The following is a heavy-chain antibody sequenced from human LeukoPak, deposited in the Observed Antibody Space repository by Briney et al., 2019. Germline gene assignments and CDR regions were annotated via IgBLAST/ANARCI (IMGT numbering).Heavy chain of an antibody. CDR2: IYHSGST. CDR3: ARGYYGSGSYYYYYYYYMDV. CDR1: GGSLSTYY. Sequence: SETLSLTCTVSGGSLSTYYWNWIRQPPGKGLEWIGYIYHSGSTKYNPSLKSRITISVDTSKNQFSLKLSSVTAADTAVYYCARGYYGSGSYYYYYYYYMDVWGKGTTVTVSS. J-gene: IGHJ6*03. V-gene: IGHV4-59*12. D-gene: IGHD3-10*01.